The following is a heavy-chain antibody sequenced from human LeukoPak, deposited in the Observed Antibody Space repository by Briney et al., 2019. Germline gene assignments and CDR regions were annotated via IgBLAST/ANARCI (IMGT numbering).Heavy chain of an antibody. D-gene: IGHD2-2*01. CDR2: SGSGGST. V-gene: IGHV3-23*01. CDR3: AKGDCESTSCYWSDYYYYGMDV. J-gene: IGHJ6*02. Sequence: GGSLRLSCAASGFTFSSYAMSWVRQAPGKGLEWVSASGSGGSTYYADSVKGRFTISGDNSKNTLYLQMNSLRAEDTAVYYCAKGDCESTSCYWSDYYYYGMDVWGQGTTVTVSS. CDR1: GFTFSSYA.